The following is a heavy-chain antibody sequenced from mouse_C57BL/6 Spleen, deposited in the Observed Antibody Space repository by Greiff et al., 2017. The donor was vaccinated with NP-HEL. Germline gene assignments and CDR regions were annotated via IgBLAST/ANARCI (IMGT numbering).Heavy chain of an antibody. CDR2: IHPNSGST. CDR1: GYTFTSYW. CDR3: ARFEGIHYDPYYFDY. V-gene: IGHV1-64*01. J-gene: IGHJ2*01. D-gene: IGHD2-4*01. Sequence: QVQLQQPGAELVKPGASVKLSCKASGYTFTSYWMHWVKQRPGQGLEWIGMIHPNSGSTNYNEKFKSKATLTVDKSSSTAYMQLSSLTSEDSAVYYCARFEGIHYDPYYFDYWGQGTTLTVSS.